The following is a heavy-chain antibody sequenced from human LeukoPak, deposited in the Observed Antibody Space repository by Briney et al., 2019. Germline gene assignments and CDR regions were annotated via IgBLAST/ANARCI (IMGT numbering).Heavy chain of an antibody. D-gene: IGHD3-22*01. CDR1: EFTFSSYS. CDR3: ARTRSSGYLTFVY. Sequence: GGSLRLSCAASEFTFSSYSMNWVRQPPGKGLEWVSYITNSGNSKSYADSVKGRFTISRDNTKNSLYLQMNGLRAEDTAVYYCARTRSSGYLTFVYWGQGILVTVSS. J-gene: IGHJ4*02. V-gene: IGHV3-48*01. CDR2: ITNSGNSK.